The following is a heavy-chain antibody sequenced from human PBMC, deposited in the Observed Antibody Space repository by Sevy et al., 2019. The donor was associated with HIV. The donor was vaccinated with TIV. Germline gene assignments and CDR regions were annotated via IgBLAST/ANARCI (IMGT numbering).Heavy chain of an antibody. CDR1: GFTFSDHY. D-gene: IGHD6-13*01. CDR3: ASPAGIAAAGSVFDF. Sequence: GGSLRLSCVASGFTFSDHYMEWVRQAPGKGLEWVGRIRNKDDVYTTEYAASVKGRFISSRDESKNSLYVQMNSLKAVDTAVYYFASPAGIAAAGSVFDFWGQGPLVTVSS. J-gene: IGHJ4*02. V-gene: IGHV3-72*01. CDR2: IRNKDDVYTT.